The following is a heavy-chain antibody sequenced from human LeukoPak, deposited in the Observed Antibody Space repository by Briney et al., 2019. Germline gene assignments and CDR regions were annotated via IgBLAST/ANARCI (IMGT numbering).Heavy chain of an antibody. Sequence: PGGSLRLSCAASGFTFSSYAMHWVRQAPGKGLEYVSAISSNGGSTYYANSVKGRFTISRDNSKNTLYLQMGSLRAEDMPVYYCARAIWFGDKPFDYWGQGTLVTVSS. V-gene: IGHV3-64*01. J-gene: IGHJ4*02. CDR3: ARAIWFGDKPFDY. CDR1: GFTFSSYA. D-gene: IGHD3-10*01. CDR2: ISSNGGST.